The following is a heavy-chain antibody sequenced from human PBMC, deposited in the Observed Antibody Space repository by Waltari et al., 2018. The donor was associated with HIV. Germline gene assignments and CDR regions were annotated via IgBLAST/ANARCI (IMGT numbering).Heavy chain of an antibody. Sequence: EVRLVESGGGLVQPGGSLRVSCAASGFTFNNNAMSWVRQTPGKGLEWVSAISGGGATTYHADSVKGRFTLSRDNSMNTLLLQMYSLTAEDTAVYYCAKHLRGVAVTNDWYFDLWGRGTLVTVSS. CDR2: ISGGGATT. D-gene: IGHD3-10*01. J-gene: IGHJ2*01. CDR3: AKHLRGVAVTNDWYFDL. V-gene: IGHV3-23*04. CDR1: GFTFNNNA.